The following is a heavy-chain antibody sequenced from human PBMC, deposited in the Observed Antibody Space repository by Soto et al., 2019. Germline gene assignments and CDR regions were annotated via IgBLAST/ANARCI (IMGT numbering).Heavy chain of an antibody. CDR3: ARGYDSSGSRLDP. CDR1: GSSISSGGYY. J-gene: IGHJ5*02. Sequence: SETLSLTCTVSGSSISSGGYYWSWIRQHPGKGLEWIGYIYYSGSTYYNPSLKSRVTISVDTSKNQFSLKLSSVTAADTAVYYCARGYDSSGSRLDPWGQGTLVTVSS. CDR2: IYYSGST. V-gene: IGHV4-31*03. D-gene: IGHD3-22*01.